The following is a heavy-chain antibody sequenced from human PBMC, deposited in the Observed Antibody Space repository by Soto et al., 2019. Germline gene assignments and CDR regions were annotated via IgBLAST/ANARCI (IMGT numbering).Heavy chain of an antibody. CDR1: GFTFSSYA. D-gene: IGHD3-22*01. Sequence: PGGSLRLSRAASGFTFSSYAMHWVRQAPGKGLEWVAVISYDGSNKYYADSVKGRFTISRDNSKNTLYLQMNSLRAEDTAVYYCARDHHYYYDSSGYCDYWGQGTLVTVSS. CDR3: ARDHHYYYDSSGYCDY. J-gene: IGHJ4*02. V-gene: IGHV3-30-3*01. CDR2: ISYDGSNK.